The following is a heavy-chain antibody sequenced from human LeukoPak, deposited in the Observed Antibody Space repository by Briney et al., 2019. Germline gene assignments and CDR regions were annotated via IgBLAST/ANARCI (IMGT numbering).Heavy chain of an antibody. CDR1: GGSLSSGDYY. J-gene: IGHJ4*02. CDR3: ARLDTALDY. V-gene: IGHV4-31*03. CDR2: IYYTGST. Sequence: SETLSLTCTVSGGSLSSGDYYWNWIRQYPGKGLEWTGYIYYTGSTSYSPSLKSRVSISRDTSKNQFSLNLHSVTAADTAVYYCARLDTALDYWGQGTLVTVSS. D-gene: IGHD5-18*01.